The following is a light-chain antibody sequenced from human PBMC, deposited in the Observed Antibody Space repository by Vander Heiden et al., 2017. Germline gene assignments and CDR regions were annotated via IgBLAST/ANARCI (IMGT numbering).Light chain of an antibody. CDR3: QQYGSSPPMYT. V-gene: IGKV3-20*01. Sequence: EIVLTQSPGTLSLSPGDRATLPCRASQSVSSSYLAWYQQKPGQAPRLLIYGASSRATGIPDRFSGSGSGTDFTLTISRLEPEDFAVYYCQQYGSSPPMYTFGQGTKLEIK. CDR1: QSVSSSY. J-gene: IGKJ2*01. CDR2: GAS.